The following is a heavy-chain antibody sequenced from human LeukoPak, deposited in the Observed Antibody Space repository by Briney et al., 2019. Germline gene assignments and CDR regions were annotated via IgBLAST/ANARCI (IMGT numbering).Heavy chain of an antibody. CDR2: TYYTGST. CDR3: ARYDGPFEY. Sequence: SETLSLTCTVSGGSISSYYWSWIRQPPGKGLEWIGYTYYTGSTNYNPSLKSRVTISVDTSKNLFSLKLSSVTAADTAVYYCARYDGPFEYWGQGTLVTVSS. D-gene: IGHD3-16*01. J-gene: IGHJ4*02. CDR1: GGSISSYY. V-gene: IGHV4-59*01.